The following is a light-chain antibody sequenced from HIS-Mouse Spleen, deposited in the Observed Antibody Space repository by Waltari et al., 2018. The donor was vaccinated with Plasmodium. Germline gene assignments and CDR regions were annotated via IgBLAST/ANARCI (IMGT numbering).Light chain of an antibody. CDR2: GAS. CDR3: QQYNNWPPYT. V-gene: IGKV3-15*01. J-gene: IGKJ2*01. CDR1: QSVSSN. Sequence: ELVMTQSPPTLSVSPGARATLSCRASQSVSSNLAWYQQKPGQAPRLLIYGASTRATGIPARFSGSGSGTEFTLTISSMQSEDFAVYYCQQYNNWPPYTFGQGTKLEIK.